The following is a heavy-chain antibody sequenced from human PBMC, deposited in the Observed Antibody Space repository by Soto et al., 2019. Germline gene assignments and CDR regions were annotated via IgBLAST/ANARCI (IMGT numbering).Heavy chain of an antibody. J-gene: IGHJ6*02. D-gene: IGHD3-22*01. CDR3: ARDMTANYYYDSSGYYVKYYYGMDV. CDR2: IYTSGST. V-gene: IGHV4-4*07. CDR1: GGSISSYY. Sequence: SETLSLTCTVSGGSISSYYWSWIRQPAGKGLEWIGRIYTSGSTNYNPSLKSRVTMSVDTSKNQFSLKLSSVTAADTAVYYCARDMTANYYYDSSGYYVKYYYGMDVWGQANPVNVSS.